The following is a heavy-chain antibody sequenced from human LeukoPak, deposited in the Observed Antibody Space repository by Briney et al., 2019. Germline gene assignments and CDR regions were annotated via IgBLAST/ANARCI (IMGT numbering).Heavy chain of an antibody. CDR2: IYYSGST. Sequence: PSETLSLTCTVSGVSISSYYWSWIRQPPGKGLEWIGYIYYSGSTNYNPSLKSRVTISVDTSKNQFSLKLSSVTAADTAVYYCARVGYYGSGNSGPVDYWGQGTLVTVSS. J-gene: IGHJ4*02. CDR3: ARVGYYGSGNSGPVDY. D-gene: IGHD3-10*01. CDR1: GVSISSYY. V-gene: IGHV4-59*01.